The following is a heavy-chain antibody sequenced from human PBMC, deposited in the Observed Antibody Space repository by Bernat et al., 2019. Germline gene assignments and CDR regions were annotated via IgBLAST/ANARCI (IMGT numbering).Heavy chain of an antibody. CDR2: VWYDGSKK. D-gene: IGHD3-9*01. Sequence: QVQLVESGGGVVQPGRSLRLSCTASGFIFSTYAMHWVRQAPGKGLEWVAVVWYDGSKKYYADSVKGRFTISRDNSKDTLYLQMNSLRADDTAVYYCARTCDFLTGAEFDYWGQGTLVTVSS. J-gene: IGHJ4*02. CDR3: ARTCDFLTGAEFDY. CDR1: GFIFSTYA. V-gene: IGHV3-33*01.